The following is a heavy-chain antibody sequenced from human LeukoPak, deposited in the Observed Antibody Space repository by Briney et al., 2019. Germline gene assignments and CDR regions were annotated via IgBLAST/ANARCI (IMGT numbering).Heavy chain of an antibody. CDR3: ARVALEWLLYDDAFDI. V-gene: IGHV1-2*06. CDR2: INPNSGGT. J-gene: IGHJ3*02. Sequence: ASEKVSCKASGYTFTGYYMHWVRQAPGQGLEWMGRINPNSGGTNYAQKFQGRVTMTRDTSISTAYMELSRLRSDDTAVYYCARVALEWLLYDDAFDIWGQGTMVTVSS. D-gene: IGHD3-3*01. CDR1: GYTFTGYY.